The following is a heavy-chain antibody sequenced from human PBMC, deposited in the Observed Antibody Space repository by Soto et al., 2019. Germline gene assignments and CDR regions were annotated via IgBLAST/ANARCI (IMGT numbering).Heavy chain of an antibody. CDR3: ARATYYHDSSGYSYDY. Sequence: SETLSLTCTVSCGSISSYYWSWIRQPAGKGLEWIGRIYTNGSTNYNPSLKSRVTMSVDTSRNQFSLKLSSVTAADTAVYYCARATYYHDSSGYSYDYWGQGTLVTVSS. J-gene: IGHJ4*02. CDR2: IYTNGST. CDR1: CGSISSYY. D-gene: IGHD3-22*01. V-gene: IGHV4-4*07.